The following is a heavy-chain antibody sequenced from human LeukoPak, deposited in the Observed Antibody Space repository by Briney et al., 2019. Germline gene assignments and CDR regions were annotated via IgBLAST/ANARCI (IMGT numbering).Heavy chain of an antibody. CDR3: AKDQGGGGSYPPDAFDI. CDR1: GFTFSSYA. CDR2: ISGSGDST. D-gene: IGHD1-26*01. J-gene: IGHJ3*02. V-gene: IGHV3-23*01. Sequence: GGSLRLSCAASGFTFSSYAMSWVRQAPGKGLEWVSAISGSGDSTYYADSVKGRFTISRDNSKNTLYLQMNSLRAEDTAVYYCAKDQGGGGSYPPDAFDIWGQGTMVTVSS.